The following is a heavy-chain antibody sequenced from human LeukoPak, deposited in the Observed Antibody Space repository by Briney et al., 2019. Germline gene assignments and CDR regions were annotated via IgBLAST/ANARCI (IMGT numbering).Heavy chain of an antibody. Sequence: PSETPSLTCTVSGGSISSYYWSWIRQPPGKELEWIGYIYYSGSTNYNPSLKSRVTISVDTSKNQFSLKLSSVTAADTAVYYCAREDGYNYLDYWGQGTLVTVSS. CDR1: GGSISSYY. CDR2: IYYSGST. J-gene: IGHJ4*02. CDR3: AREDGYNYLDY. D-gene: IGHD5-24*01. V-gene: IGHV4-59*01.